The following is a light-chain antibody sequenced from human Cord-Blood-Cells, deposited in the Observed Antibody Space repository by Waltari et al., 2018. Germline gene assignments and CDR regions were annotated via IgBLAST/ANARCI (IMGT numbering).Light chain of an antibody. CDR2: GAS. Sequence: EIVMTQSPPTLSVSPGERATLACTASQSVSSNLAWYQQKPGQAPRLLIDGASTRATGIPARCSGSGSGTDFTLTISSLQSEDFAVYYWQQYNNWRTFGQGTKVEIK. V-gene: IGKV3-15*01. CDR1: QSVSSN. CDR3: QQYNNWRT. J-gene: IGKJ1*01.